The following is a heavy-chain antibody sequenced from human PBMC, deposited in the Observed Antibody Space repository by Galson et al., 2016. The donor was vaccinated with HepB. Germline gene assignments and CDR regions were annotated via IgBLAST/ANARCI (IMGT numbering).Heavy chain of an antibody. V-gene: IGHV3-23*01. Sequence: SLRLSCAASGFSFSTSGMSWVRQTPGRGLEWVSGITGSGATTHYADSVKGRFTISRDNSKNTLYLYMNSLRAEDTAVYYCANDWTTAGAYHYGGYWGQGTLVTVSS. CDR2: ITGSGATT. CDR1: GFSFSTSG. CDR3: ANDWTTAGAYHYGGY. J-gene: IGHJ4*02. D-gene: IGHD4-17*01.